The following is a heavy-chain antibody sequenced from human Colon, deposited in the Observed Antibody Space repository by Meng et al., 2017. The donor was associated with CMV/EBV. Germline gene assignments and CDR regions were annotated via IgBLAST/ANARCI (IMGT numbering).Heavy chain of an antibody. J-gene: IGHJ4*02. V-gene: IGHV3-74*01. D-gene: IGHD1-14*01. CDR3: ITEAAGGDY. CDR2: ISNDGSTT. Sequence: LSLTCVASGLTFSSHWMHWVRQTPGKELVWVSRISNDGSTTTYADSVKGRFTISRDNAKNTLYLQMNSLAVDDTAVYYCITEAAGGDYWGQGALVTVSS. CDR1: GLTFSSHW.